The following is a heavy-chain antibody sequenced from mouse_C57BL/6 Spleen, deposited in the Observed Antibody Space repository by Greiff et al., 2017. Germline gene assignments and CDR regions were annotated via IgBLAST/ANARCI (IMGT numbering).Heavy chain of an antibody. CDR1: GYTFTSYW. D-gene: IGHD1-1*01. J-gene: IGHJ4*01. CDR3: ARSVVDAMGY. V-gene: IGHV1-64*01. Sequence: VQLQQPGAELVKPGASVKLSCKASGYTFTSYWMHWVKQRPGQGLEWIGMIHPNSGSTNYNEKFKSKATLTVDKSSSTAYMQLSSLTSEDSAFYYCARSVVDAMGYWGQGTSVTVAS. CDR2: IHPNSGST.